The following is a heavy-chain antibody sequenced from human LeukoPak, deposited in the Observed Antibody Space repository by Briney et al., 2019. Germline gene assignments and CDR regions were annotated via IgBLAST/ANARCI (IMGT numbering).Heavy chain of an antibody. CDR1: GFTFSTYA. CDR3: ASRDIAVAGIPDN. Sequence: GGSLRLSCAASGFTFSTYAMHWVRQAPGKGLEWVAVISHDGSNTYYADSVKGRFTISRDNSKNTLYLQMNGLRAEDTAVYYCASRDIAVAGIPDNWGQGTLVTVSS. V-gene: IGHV3-30-3*01. CDR2: ISHDGSNT. J-gene: IGHJ4*02. D-gene: IGHD6-19*01.